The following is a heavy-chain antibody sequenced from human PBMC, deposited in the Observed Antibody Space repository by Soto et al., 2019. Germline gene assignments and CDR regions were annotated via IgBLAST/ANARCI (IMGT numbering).Heavy chain of an antibody. CDR3: ASTQYAGNLLRS. CDR1: GGTFSSYA. J-gene: IGHJ5*02. V-gene: IGHV1-2*02. Sequence: ASVKVSCKASGGTFSSYAISWVRQAPGQGLEWMGWINPNSGGTNYAQKFQGRVTMTRDTSISTAYMELSRLRSDDTAVYYCASTQYAGNLLRSWGQGTLVTVSS. CDR2: INPNSGGT. D-gene: IGHD2-21*01.